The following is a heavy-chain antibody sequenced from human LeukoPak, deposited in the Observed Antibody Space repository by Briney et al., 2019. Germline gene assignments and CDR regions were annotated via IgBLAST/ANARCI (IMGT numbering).Heavy chain of an antibody. J-gene: IGHJ3*02. V-gene: IGHV1-2*02. D-gene: IGHD7-27*01. CDR2: INPNSGGT. CDR3: ARVGETGGNAFDI. Sequence: ASVKVSCKASGYTFTGYYMHWVRQAPGQGLEWMGWINPNSGGTNDAQKFQGRVTMTRDTSISTAYMELSRLRSDDTAVYYGARVGETGGNAFDIWGQGTMVTVSS. CDR1: GYTFTGYY.